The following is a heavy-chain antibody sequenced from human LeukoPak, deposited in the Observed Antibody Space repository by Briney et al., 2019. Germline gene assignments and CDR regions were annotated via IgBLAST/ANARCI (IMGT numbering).Heavy chain of an antibody. V-gene: IGHV1-2*04. CDR1: GYAFTGYY. J-gene: IGHJ4*02. CDR3: ARAGYSGSAPDFDY. CDR2: INPNSGGT. Sequence: ASVKVSCKASGYAFTGYYMHWVRQAPGQGLEWMGWINPNSGGTNYAQKFQGWVTMTRDTSISTAYMELSRLRSDDTAVYYCARAGYSGSAPDFDYWGQGTLVTVSS. D-gene: IGHD1-26*01.